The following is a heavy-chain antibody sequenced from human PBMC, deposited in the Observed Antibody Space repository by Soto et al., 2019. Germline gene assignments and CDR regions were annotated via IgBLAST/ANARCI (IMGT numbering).Heavy chain of an antibody. J-gene: IGHJ4*02. CDR1: GFTFISYP. CDR3: TRGRGSWEVPDY. Sequence: GGSLRLSCAASGFTFISYPMTWVRQAPGKGLEWVSSITGTGGTTSYADSVKGRFTISRDNSKNTLYLQLDNLRVEDTAVYYCTRGRGSWEVPDYWGQGTLVTVSS. CDR2: ITGTGGTT. V-gene: IGHV3-23*01. D-gene: IGHD1-26*01.